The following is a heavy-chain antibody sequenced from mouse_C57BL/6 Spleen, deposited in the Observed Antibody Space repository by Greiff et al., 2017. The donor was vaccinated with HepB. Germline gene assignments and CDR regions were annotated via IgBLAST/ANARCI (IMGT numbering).Heavy chain of an antibody. D-gene: IGHD3-2*02. CDR3: ARRQLRLRYFDY. Sequence: EVHLVESGGDLVKPGGSLKLSCAASGFTFSSYGMSWVRQTPDKRLEWVATISSGGSYTYYPDSVKGRFTISRDNAKNTLYLQMSSLKSEDTAMYYCARRQLRLRYFDYWGQGTTLTVSS. J-gene: IGHJ2*01. CDR1: GFTFSSYG. CDR2: ISSGGSYT. V-gene: IGHV5-6*01.